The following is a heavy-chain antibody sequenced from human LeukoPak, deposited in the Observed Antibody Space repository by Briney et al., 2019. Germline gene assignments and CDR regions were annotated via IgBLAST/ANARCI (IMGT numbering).Heavy chain of an antibody. CDR1: GASVYSGDYY. V-gene: IGHV4-39*01. CDR3: ARRGVFGSDNYFEY. CDR2: VYYSGVT. J-gene: IGHJ4*01. Sequence: SETLSLTCSVAGASVYSGDYYWAWIRQPPGQSLEYIGAVYYSGVTFDIPSLSGRITMSVDTSKNQFSLNLASVTATDTAIYYCARRGVFGSDNYFEYWGQGILVIVSS. D-gene: IGHD3-10*01.